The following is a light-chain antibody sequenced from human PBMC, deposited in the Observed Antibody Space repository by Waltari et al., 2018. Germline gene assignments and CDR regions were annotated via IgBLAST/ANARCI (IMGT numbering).Light chain of an antibody. V-gene: IGKV1-5*03. Sequence: DIQMTQSAATLSAYVGDRVTNTCRASQNVDSWLAWYQQKPGEAPRALIYKASILENGVPSRFSGSGSGTVFTLTINSLQPDDVATYYCQQYIVYTRTFGQGTKVDLK. CDR2: KAS. CDR3: QQYIVYTRT. J-gene: IGKJ1*01. CDR1: QNVDSW.